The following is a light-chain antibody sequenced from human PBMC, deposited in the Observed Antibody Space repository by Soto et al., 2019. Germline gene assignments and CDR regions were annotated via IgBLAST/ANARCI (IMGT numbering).Light chain of an antibody. Sequence: EIVMTQSPATLSVSPGERATLYCRASQSVSSDLAWYHQKPGQPPRLLIYGASTRATGIPARFSGSGSGTEFTLTISRLEPEDFAVYYCQQYDGSPITFGQGTKVDIK. J-gene: IGKJ1*01. CDR2: GAS. CDR1: QSVSSD. CDR3: QQYDGSPIT. V-gene: IGKV3-15*01.